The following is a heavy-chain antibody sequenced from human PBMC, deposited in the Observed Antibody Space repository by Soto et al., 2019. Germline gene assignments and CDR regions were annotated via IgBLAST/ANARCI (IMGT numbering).Heavy chain of an antibody. CDR1: GFIFSSYA. D-gene: IGHD1-26*01. V-gene: IGHV3-23*01. Sequence: PGGSLRLSCAASGFIFSSYAMSGVRQAPGKGLEWVSAFSGTTSSTYYAPSVKGRFTISRDNSKNTLYLQMNSLKAEDTAVYYCAKGQKWELPFDYWGQGALVTVSS. CDR2: FSGTTSST. J-gene: IGHJ4*02. CDR3: AKGQKWELPFDY.